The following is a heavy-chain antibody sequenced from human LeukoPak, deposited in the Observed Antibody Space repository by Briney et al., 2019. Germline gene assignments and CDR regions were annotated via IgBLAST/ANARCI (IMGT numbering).Heavy chain of an antibody. V-gene: IGHV1-46*01. Sequence: ASVKVSCKASGYTFTCYYMHWVRQAPGQGLEWMGIINPSGGSTSYAQKFQGRVTMTRDTSTSTVYMELSSLRSEDTAVYYCARAAAANDAFDIWGQGTMVTVSS. J-gene: IGHJ3*02. CDR3: ARAAAANDAFDI. D-gene: IGHD6-25*01. CDR1: GYTFTCYY. CDR2: INPSGGST.